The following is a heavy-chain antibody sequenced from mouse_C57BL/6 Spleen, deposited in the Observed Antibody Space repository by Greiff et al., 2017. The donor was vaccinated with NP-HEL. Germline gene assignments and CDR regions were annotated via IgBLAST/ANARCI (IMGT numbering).Heavy chain of an antibody. Sequence: VQLQQSGAELVKPGASVKISCKASGYAFSSYWMNWVKQRPGKGLEWIGQIYPGDGDTNYNGKFKGKATLTADKSSSTAYMQLSSLTSEDSAVYFCARRGEKKLYAYLDCWGQGTTLTVSS. V-gene: IGHV1-80*01. CDR2: IYPGDGDT. D-gene: IGHD1-1*01. CDR1: GYAFSSYW. J-gene: IGHJ2*01. CDR3: ARRGEKKLYAYLDC.